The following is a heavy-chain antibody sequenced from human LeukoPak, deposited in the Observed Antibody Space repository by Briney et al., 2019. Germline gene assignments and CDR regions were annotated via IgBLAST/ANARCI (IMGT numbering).Heavy chain of an antibody. J-gene: IGHJ6*02. V-gene: IGHV1-2*02. CDR3: ARAHYGSGSYYNLLTYNYYYGMDV. CDR2: INPNSGGT. CDR1: GYTFTGYY. D-gene: IGHD3-10*01. Sequence: VASVKVSCKASGYTFTGYYMHWVRQAPGQELEWMGWINPNSGGTNYAQKFQGRVTMTRDTSISTAYMELSRLRSDDAAVYYCARAHYGSGSYYNLLTYNYYYGMDVWGQGTTVSVSS.